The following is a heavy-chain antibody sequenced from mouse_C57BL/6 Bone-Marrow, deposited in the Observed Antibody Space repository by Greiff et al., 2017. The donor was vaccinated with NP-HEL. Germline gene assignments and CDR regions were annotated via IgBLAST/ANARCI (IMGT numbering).Heavy chain of an antibody. CDR1: GFTFSSYA. CDR2: ISDGGSYT. D-gene: IGHD4-1*01. CDR3: ARERANWDVWYFDY. V-gene: IGHV5-4*01. Sequence: EVHLVESGGGLVKPGGSLKLSCAASGFTFSSYAMSWVRQTPAKRLEWVATISDGGSYTYYPDNVKGRFTISRDNAKNNLYLQMSHLKSEDTAMYYCARERANWDVWYFDYWGQGTTLTVSS. J-gene: IGHJ2*01.